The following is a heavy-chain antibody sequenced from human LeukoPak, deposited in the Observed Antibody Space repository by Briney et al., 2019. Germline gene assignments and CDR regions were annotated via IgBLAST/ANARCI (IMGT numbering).Heavy chain of an antibody. CDR1: GFTFTSSA. D-gene: IGHD4-17*01. Sequence: ASVKVSCKASGFTFTSSAMQWVRQARGQRLEWIGWIVVGSGNTNNAQKFQERVTITRDMSTSTAYMELSSLRSEDTAVYYCAALTVTGYYGMDVWGQGTTVTVSS. J-gene: IGHJ6*02. CDR2: IVVGSGNT. V-gene: IGHV1-58*02. CDR3: AALTVTGYYGMDV.